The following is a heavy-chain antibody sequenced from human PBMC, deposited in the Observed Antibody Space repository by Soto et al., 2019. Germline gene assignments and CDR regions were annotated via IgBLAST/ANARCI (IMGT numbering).Heavy chain of an antibody. CDR2: IGTAGDT. CDR1: GFTFSSYD. J-gene: IGHJ4*02. CDR3: ARAMTQGNHFDY. Sequence: GRSLRLSCAASGFTFSSYDMHWVRQATGKGLEWVSAIGTAGDTYYPGSVKGRFTISRENAKNSLYLQMNSLRAGDTAVYYCARAMTQGNHFDYGGQGTLVTV. V-gene: IGHV3-13*01. D-gene: IGHD1-1*01.